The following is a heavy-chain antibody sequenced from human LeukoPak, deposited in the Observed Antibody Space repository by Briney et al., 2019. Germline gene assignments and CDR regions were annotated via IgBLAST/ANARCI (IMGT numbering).Heavy chain of an antibody. CDR3: ARVVEDCSSTSCPYYFDY. V-gene: IGHV1-18*01. CDR1: GYTFTSYG. J-gene: IGHJ4*02. Sequence: ASVKVSCRASGYTFTSYGISWVRQAPGQGLEWMGWISAYNGNTNYAQKLQGRVTMTTDTSTSTAYMELRSLRSDDTAVYYCARVVEDCSSTSCPYYFDYWGQGTLVTVSS. D-gene: IGHD2-2*01. CDR2: ISAYNGNT.